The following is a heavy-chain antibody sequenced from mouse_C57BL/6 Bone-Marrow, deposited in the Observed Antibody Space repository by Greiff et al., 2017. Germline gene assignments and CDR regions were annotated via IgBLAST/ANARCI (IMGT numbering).Heavy chain of an antibody. CDR2: IDPETGGT. J-gene: IGHJ4*01. CDR1: GYTFTDYE. V-gene: IGHV1-15*01. D-gene: IGHD3-2*01. CDR3: TNRQHDYYARDY. Sequence: VQLQQSGAELVRPGASVTLSCKASGYTFTDYEMHWVKQTPVHGLEWIGAIDPETGGTAYNQKFKGKAILTADKSSSTAYMELRSLTSEDSAVYYCTNRQHDYYARDYWGQGTSVTVSS.